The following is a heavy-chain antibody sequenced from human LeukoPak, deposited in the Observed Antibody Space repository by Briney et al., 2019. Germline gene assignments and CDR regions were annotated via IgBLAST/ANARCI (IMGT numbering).Heavy chain of an antibody. CDR2: IWYDGSNK. V-gene: IGHV3-33*01. D-gene: IGHD6-13*01. J-gene: IGHJ4*02. CDR1: GFTFSSYG. Sequence: GRSLRLSCAASGFTFSSYGMHWVRQAPGKGLEWVAVIWYDGSNKYYADSVKGRFTISRDNSKNTLYLQMNSLRAEDTAVYYCARDKSVIAAAGYFDYWGQGILVTVSS. CDR3: ARDKSVIAAAGYFDY.